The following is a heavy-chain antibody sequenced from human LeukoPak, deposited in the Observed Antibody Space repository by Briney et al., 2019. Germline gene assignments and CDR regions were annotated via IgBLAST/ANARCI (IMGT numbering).Heavy chain of an antibody. V-gene: IGHV4-59*01. CDR2: IYYSGST. CDR1: GGSISSYY. D-gene: IGHD3-22*01. Sequence: SETLSLTCTVSGGSISSYYWSWIRQPPGEGLEWIGYIYYSGSTNYNPSLKSRVTISVDTSKNQFSLKLSSVTAADTAVYYCARDSGDSSGYYQYYFDYWGQGTLVTVSS. CDR3: ARDSGDSSGYYQYYFDY. J-gene: IGHJ4*02.